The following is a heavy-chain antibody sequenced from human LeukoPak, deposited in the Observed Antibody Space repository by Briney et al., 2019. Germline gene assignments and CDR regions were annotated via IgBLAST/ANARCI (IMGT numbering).Heavy chain of an antibody. V-gene: IGHV5-51*01. Sequence: AGESLKISCKGSGYSFTSYWIGWVRPMPGKGLEWMGIIYPDDSDTRYSPSFQGQVTISADKSISTAYLQWSSLKASDTAMYYCARTVNHYDSSGTDYWGQGTLVTVSS. CDR3: ARTVNHYDSSGTDY. J-gene: IGHJ4*02. CDR2: IYPDDSDT. D-gene: IGHD3-22*01. CDR1: GYSFTSYW.